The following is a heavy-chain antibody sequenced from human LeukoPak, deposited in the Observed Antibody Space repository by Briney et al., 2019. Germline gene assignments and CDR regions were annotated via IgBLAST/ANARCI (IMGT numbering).Heavy chain of an antibody. D-gene: IGHD1-14*01. CDR3: STDFSRPDFRYTWFDP. J-gene: IGHJ5*02. CDR1: GYTLTELS. V-gene: IGHV1-24*01. CDR2: FDPEDGET. Sequence: ASVKVSCKVSGYTLTELSMHWVRQAPGKGLEWMGGFDPEDGETIYAQKFQGRVTMTEDTSTDTAYMELSSLRSEDTAVYYCSTDFSRPDFRYTWFDPWGQGTLVTVSS.